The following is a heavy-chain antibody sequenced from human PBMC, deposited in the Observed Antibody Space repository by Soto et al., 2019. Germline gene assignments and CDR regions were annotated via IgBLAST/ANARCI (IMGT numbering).Heavy chain of an antibody. CDR1: GYTFTSYG. Sequence: ASVKISCKASGYTFTSYGISWVRQAPGQGLEWMGWISAYNGNTNYAQKLQGRVTMTTDTSTSTAYMELRSLRSDDTAVYYCAMGITGTTSVVQNRIYYGMDVWGQGTTVTVSS. D-gene: IGHD1-7*01. CDR2: ISAYNGNT. J-gene: IGHJ6*02. V-gene: IGHV1-18*04. CDR3: AMGITGTTSVVQNRIYYGMDV.